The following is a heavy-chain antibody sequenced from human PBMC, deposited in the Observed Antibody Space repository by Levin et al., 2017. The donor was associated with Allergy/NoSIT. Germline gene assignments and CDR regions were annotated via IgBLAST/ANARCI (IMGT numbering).Heavy chain of an antibody. CDR1: GFTFSSYA. CDR3: AKDRGYSGYDDSSYYFDY. D-gene: IGHD5-12*01. J-gene: IGHJ4*02. Sequence: PGGSLRLSCAASGFTFSSYAMSWVRQAPGKGLEWVSAISGSGGSTYYADSVKGRFTISRDNSKNTLYLQMNSLRAEDTAVYYCAKDRGYSGYDDSSYYFDYWGQGTLVTVSS. CDR2: ISGSGGST. V-gene: IGHV3-23*01.